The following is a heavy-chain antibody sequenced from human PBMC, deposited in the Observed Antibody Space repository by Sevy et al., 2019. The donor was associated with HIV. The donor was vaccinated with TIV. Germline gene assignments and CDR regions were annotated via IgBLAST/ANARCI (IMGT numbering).Heavy chain of an antibody. CDR3: ARDSGGFIAVAGNFDY. J-gene: IGHJ4*02. D-gene: IGHD6-19*01. V-gene: IGHV3-21*01. Sequence: GGSLRPSCAASGFTFSSYSMNWVRQAPGKGLEWVSSISSSSSYIYYADSVKGRFTISRDNAKNSLYLQMNSLRAEDTAVYYCARDSGGFIAVAGNFDYWGQGTLVTVSS. CDR1: GFTFSSYS. CDR2: ISSSSSYI.